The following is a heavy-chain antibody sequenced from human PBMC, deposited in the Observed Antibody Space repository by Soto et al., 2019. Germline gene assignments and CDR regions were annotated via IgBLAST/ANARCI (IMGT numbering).Heavy chain of an antibody. Sequence: WVRQAPGKGLEWIGSIYYSGSTYYNPSLKSRVTISVDTSKNQFSLKLSSVTAADTAVYYCARHRYCSGGSCHFYYYYGMDVWGQGTTVTVSS. CDR2: IYYSGST. J-gene: IGHJ6*02. D-gene: IGHD2-15*01. V-gene: IGHV4-39*01. CDR3: ARHRYCSGGSCHFYYYYGMDV.